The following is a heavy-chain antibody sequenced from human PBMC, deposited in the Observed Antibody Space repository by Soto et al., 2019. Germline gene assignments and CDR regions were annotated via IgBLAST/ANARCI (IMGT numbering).Heavy chain of an antibody. D-gene: IGHD6-19*01. CDR2: IYYSGST. CDR1: GGSISSYY. J-gene: IGHJ6*02. Sequence: QVQLQESGPGLVKPSETLSLTCNVSGGSISSYYWSWIRQPPGKGLEWIGYIYYSGSTNYNPSLKSRVTISIHTSKDQFALKLSSVAGADTALYYCAGVTKPWLVEYGMDVLGQGTTVTVSS. CDR3: AGVTKPWLVEYGMDV. V-gene: IGHV4-59*01.